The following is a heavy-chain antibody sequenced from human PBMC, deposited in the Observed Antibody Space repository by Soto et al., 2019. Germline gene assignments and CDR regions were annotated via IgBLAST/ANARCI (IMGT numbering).Heavy chain of an antibody. D-gene: IGHD2-21*02. CDR3: ARGRVTRREYYYYYMDV. Sequence: QVQLVESGGGVVQPGRSLGLSCAASGFTFSSYGMHWVRQAPGEGLEWVAVIWYDGSNKYYADSVKGRFTISRDNSKNTLYLQMNSLRAEDTAVYYCARGRVTRREYYYYYMDVWGKGTTVTVSS. CDR1: GFTFSSYG. CDR2: IWYDGSNK. J-gene: IGHJ6*03. V-gene: IGHV3-33*01.